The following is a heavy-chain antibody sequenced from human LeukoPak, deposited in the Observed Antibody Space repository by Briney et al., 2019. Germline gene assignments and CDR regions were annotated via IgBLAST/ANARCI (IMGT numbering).Heavy chain of an antibody. D-gene: IGHD5-12*01. J-gene: IGHJ4*02. Sequence: SETLSLTCAVSHYSISSPYFWGWIRQPPGKGLEWIGSIYHTGRANYNPSINSRVTMSLDTSKNQFSLNLNSVTAADTAVYHCARVYSGSTWYYFDYWGQGILVTVSS. CDR2: IYHTGRA. CDR3: ARVYSGSTWYYFDY. V-gene: IGHV4-38-2*01. CDR1: HYSISSPYF.